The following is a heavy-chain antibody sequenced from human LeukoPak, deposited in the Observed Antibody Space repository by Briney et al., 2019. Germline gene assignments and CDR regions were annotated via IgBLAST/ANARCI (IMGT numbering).Heavy chain of an antibody. Sequence: VKVSCKASGGTFSSYTISWVRQAPGQGLEWMGRIIPIFGIANYAQEFQGRVTITADKSTSTAYMELSSLRSEDTAVYYCAREMAPAVADENWFDPWGQGTLVTVSS. J-gene: IGHJ5*02. V-gene: IGHV1-69*10. CDR2: IIPIFGIA. D-gene: IGHD6-19*01. CDR3: AREMAPAVADENWFDP. CDR1: GGTFSSYT.